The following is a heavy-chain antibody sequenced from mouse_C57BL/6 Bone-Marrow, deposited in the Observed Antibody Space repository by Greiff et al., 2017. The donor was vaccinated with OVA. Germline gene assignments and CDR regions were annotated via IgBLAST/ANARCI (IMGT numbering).Heavy chain of an antibody. CDR1: GFTFSSYA. CDR3: TRERFDYYGSSFLDY. CDR2: ISSGGDYI. V-gene: IGHV5-9-1*02. Sequence: EVQVVESGAGLVKPGGSLKLSCAASGFTFSSYAMSWVRQTPEKRLEWVAYISSGGDYIYYADTVKGRFTISRDNARNTLYLQMSSLKSEDTAMYYCTRERFDYYGSSFLDYWGQGTTLTVSS. D-gene: IGHD1-1*01. J-gene: IGHJ2*01.